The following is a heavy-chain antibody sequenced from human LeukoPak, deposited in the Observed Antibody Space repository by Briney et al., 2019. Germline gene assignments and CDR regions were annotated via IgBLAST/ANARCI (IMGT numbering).Heavy chain of an antibody. CDR2: ISSNGGST. CDR1: GFTFSSYA. D-gene: IGHD1-26*01. Sequence: GRSLRLSCAASGFTFSSYAMHWVRQAPGKGLEYVSAISSNGGSTYYANSVKGRFTISRDNSKNTLYLQMGSLRAEDMAVYYCARDRSGSYPYYFDYWGQGTLVTVSS. V-gene: IGHV3-64*01. CDR3: ARDRSGSYPYYFDY. J-gene: IGHJ4*02.